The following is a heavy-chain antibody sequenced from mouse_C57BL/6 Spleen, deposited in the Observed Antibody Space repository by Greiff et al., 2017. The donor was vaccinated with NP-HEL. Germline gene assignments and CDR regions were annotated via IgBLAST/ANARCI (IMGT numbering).Heavy chain of an antibody. V-gene: IGHV1-61*01. CDR3: ARGWYYYGSSSPYFDV. Sequence: QVQLQQPGAELVRPGSSVKLSCKASGYTFTSYWMDWVKQRPGQGLEWIGNIYPSDSETHYNQKFKDKATLTVDKSSSTAYMQLSSLTSEDSAVYYSARGWYYYGSSSPYFDVWGTGTTVTVSS. J-gene: IGHJ1*03. CDR1: GYTFTSYW. CDR2: IYPSDSET. D-gene: IGHD1-1*01.